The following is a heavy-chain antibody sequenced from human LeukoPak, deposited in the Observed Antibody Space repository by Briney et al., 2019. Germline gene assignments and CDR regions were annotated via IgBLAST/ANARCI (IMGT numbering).Heavy chain of an antibody. CDR3: ARATLSEIIAAEAFFDS. CDR2: ISGTSTYI. D-gene: IGHD6-13*01. J-gene: IGHJ4*02. CDR1: GFTFSDYY. Sequence: PGGSLRLSCAASGFTFSDYYMSWIRQAPGKGLEWVSSISGTSTYIYFANSLKGRFSISRDNAKNSLYLQMNSLRAEDTAVYFCARATLSEIIAAEAFFDSWGQGTLVIVSS. V-gene: IGHV3-11*06.